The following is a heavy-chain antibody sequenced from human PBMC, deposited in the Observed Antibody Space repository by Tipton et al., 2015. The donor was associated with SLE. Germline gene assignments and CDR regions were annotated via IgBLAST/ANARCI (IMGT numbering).Heavy chain of an antibody. V-gene: IGHV4-4*02. CDR1: GGSINSYNW. Sequence: TLSLTCTVSGGSINSYNWWTWVRQPPGKGLEWIGEIYHSGTTNYNPSLKSRITISLDNSKNQFSLRLNSLTAADTAVYYCARGGPGAFDIWGQGTMVTVSS. J-gene: IGHJ3*02. CDR3: ARGGPGAFDI. CDR2: IYHSGTT.